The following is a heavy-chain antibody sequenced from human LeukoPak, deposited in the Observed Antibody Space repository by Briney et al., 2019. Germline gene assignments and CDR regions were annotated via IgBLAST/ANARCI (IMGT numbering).Heavy chain of an antibody. Sequence: PGGSLRLSCAASGFTFSSYTMNWVRQAPGKGLEWVSYISSGSSYIYYADSVKGRFTISRDKDKNSVYLQMTSLRAEDTAVYYCARESGSRSYYYYMDVWGKGTTVTVSS. V-gene: IGHV3-21*01. CDR3: ARESGSRSYYYYMDV. D-gene: IGHD2-2*01. CDR1: GFTFSSYT. J-gene: IGHJ6*03. CDR2: ISSGSSYI.